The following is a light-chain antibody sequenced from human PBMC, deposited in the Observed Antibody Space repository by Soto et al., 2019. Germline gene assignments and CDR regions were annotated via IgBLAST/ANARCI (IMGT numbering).Light chain of an antibody. J-gene: IGKJ2*01. V-gene: IGKV3-15*01. Sequence: HGERVTLSCRASQTVNSKLAWYQHKPGQAPRLLIYDTSTRATGIPDRLSGGGSGTEFTLTISSLLSEDFEVYYCQQYNRWPLTFGQGTKVDIK. CDR2: DTS. CDR1: QTVNSK. CDR3: QQYNRWPLT.